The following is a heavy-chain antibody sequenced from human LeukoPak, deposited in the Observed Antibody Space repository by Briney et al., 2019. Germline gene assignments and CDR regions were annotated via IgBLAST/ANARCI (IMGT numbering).Heavy chain of an antibody. J-gene: IGHJ4*02. CDR2: INTNTGNP. CDR1: GYTFTNYA. Sequence: ASVKVSCKASGYTFTNYAMNWVRQAPGQGLEWMGWINTNTGNPTYAQGFTGRFVFSLDTSVNTAYLQISSLKAEDTAVYYCARRRFNGRGSYLGDYWGQGTLVTVSS. D-gene: IGHD1-26*01. V-gene: IGHV7-4-1*02. CDR3: ARRRFNGRGSYLGDY.